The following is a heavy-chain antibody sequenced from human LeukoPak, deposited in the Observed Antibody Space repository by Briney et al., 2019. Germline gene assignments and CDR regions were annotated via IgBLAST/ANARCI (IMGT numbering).Heavy chain of an antibody. CDR3: ANIGNYNSRKVLDH. D-gene: IGHD1-7*01. CDR1: GFPFNSYG. V-gene: IGHV3-33*06. J-gene: IGHJ4*02. CDR2: IWYDGSDK. Sequence: GRSLRLSCAASGFPFNSYGMHWVRQAPGKGLEWVAVIWYDGSDKYYADAVKGRFTISRDNSKNTVYLQMNSLRAEDTAVYYCANIGNYNSRKVLDHWGQGTLVTVSS.